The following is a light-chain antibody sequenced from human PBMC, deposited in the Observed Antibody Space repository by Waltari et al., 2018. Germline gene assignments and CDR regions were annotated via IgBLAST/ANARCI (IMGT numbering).Light chain of an antibody. CDR3: QSGDNSGTNRVL. CDR2: KDR. CDR1: ALPKQY. V-gene: IGLV3-25*03. J-gene: IGLJ2*01. Sequence: SYELTQPPSVSVSPGPTARITCSGDALPKQYVYWYQQKSGQAPMLVMYKDRERPSGIPERFSGSSSGTTVTLTISGVQAEDEADYYCQSGDNSGTNRVLFGGGTKLTVL.